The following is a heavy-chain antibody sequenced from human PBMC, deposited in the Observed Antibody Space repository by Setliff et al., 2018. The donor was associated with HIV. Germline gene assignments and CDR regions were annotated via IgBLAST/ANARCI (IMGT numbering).Heavy chain of an antibody. J-gene: IGHJ4*02. D-gene: IGHD6-13*01. V-gene: IGHV4-4*02. CDR3: ATCRRSWLFFDY. CDR2: IYHSGGT. Sequence: PSETLSLTCAVSGGAISSSNWWSWVRQPPGKGLEWIGEIYHSGGTNYNPSLKSRVTISLDKSKNHFSLELRSVTAADTAVYYCATCRRSWLFFDYWGQEARVTVSS. CDR1: GGAISSSNW.